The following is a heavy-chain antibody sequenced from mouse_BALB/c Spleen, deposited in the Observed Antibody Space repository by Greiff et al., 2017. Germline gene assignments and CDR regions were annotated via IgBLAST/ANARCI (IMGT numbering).Heavy chain of an antibody. V-gene: IGHV3-8*02. D-gene: IGHD2-14*01. J-gene: IGHJ4*01. CDR2: ISYSGST. Sequence: EVKLQESGPSLVKPSQTLSLTCSVTGDSITSGYWNWIRKFPGNKLEYMGYISYSGSTYYNPSLKSRISITRDTSKNQYYLQLNSVTTEDTATYYCARDYYRYDDAMDYWGQGTSVTVSS. CDR3: ARDYYRYDDAMDY. CDR1: GDSITSGY.